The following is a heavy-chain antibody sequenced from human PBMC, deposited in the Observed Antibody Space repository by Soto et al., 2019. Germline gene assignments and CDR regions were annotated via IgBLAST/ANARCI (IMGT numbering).Heavy chain of an antibody. J-gene: IGHJ4*02. CDR1: GGSISSGDYY. D-gene: IGHD3-10*01. Sequence: PSETLSLTCTVSGGSISSGDYYWIWIRHPPGKGLEWIGYIYYSGSTYYNPSLKSRVTISVDTSNNQFSLKLTSVTAADTAMYYCARYYYGSGSYQDYWGQGTLVTVSS. CDR3: ARYYYGSGSYQDY. V-gene: IGHV4-30-4*01. CDR2: IYYSGST.